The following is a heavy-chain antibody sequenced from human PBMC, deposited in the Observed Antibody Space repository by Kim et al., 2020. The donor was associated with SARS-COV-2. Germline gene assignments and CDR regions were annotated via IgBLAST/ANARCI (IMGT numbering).Heavy chain of an antibody. V-gene: IGHV3-15*01. J-gene: IGHJ4*02. Sequence: PVEGRFTISKDASKNTRYLQMNSLKTEDTAVYYCTTDLRFLQEGYFDYWGQGTLVTVSS. D-gene: IGHD3-3*01. CDR3: TTDLRFLQEGYFDY.